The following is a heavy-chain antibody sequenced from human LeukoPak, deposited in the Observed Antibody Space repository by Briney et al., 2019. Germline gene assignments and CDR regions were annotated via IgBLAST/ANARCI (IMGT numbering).Heavy chain of an antibody. J-gene: IGHJ3*02. Sequence: GASVKVSCKASGGTFSSYAISWVRQAPGQGLEWMGGIIPIFGTANYAQKFQGRVTITADESTSTAYMEVRSLRSDDTAVYYCARDGRFLEWLLWDDAFDIWGQGTMVTVSS. CDR3: ARDGRFLEWLLWDDAFDI. CDR1: GGTFSSYA. V-gene: IGHV1-69*01. CDR2: IIPIFGTA. D-gene: IGHD3-3*01.